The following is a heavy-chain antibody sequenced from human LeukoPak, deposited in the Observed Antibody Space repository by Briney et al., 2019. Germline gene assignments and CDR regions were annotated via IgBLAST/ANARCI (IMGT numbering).Heavy chain of an antibody. Sequence: SETLSLTCAVYGGSFSGYYWNWIRQHPGKGLEWIGYIYYSGSTYYNPSLKSRVIISADTSKNQFSLKLTSVTAADTAVYYCAAQLLWFGEDNPHFDYWGQGTLVTVSS. V-gene: IGHV4-31*11. CDR2: IYYSGST. J-gene: IGHJ4*02. CDR1: GGSFSGYY. CDR3: AAQLLWFGEDNPHFDY. D-gene: IGHD3-10*01.